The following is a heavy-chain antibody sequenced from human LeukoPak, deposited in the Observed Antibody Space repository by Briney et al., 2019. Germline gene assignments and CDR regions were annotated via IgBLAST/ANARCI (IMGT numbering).Heavy chain of an antibody. CDR1: GGSFSGYY. V-gene: IGHV4-34*01. D-gene: IGHD3-3*01. J-gene: IGHJ4*02. CDR3: ARLIPGWRAGSLKTWGEAQDFWSGYFYFDY. CDR2: INHSGST. Sequence: PSETLSLTCAVYGGSFSGYYWSWIRQPPGKGLEWIGEINHSGSTNYNPSLKSRVTISVDTSKNQFSLKLSSVTAADTAVYYCARLIPGWRAGSLKTWGEAQDFWSGYFYFDYWGQGTLVTVSS.